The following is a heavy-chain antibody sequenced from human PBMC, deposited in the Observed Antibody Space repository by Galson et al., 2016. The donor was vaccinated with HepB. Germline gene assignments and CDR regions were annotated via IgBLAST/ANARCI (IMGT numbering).Heavy chain of an antibody. CDR2: IKQDGSEQ. D-gene: IGHD6-19*01. V-gene: IGHV3-7*03. CDR1: GFSFSGLW. Sequence: SLRLSCAASGFSFSGLWMNWVRQTPGKGLEWVAIIKQDGSEQKYVDSVKGRFTISRDNAKNSVYLQMNSLRGEDTAVYYCVGGAGWLPDYGSQGTLVTVSS. CDR3: VGGAGWLPDY. J-gene: IGHJ4*02.